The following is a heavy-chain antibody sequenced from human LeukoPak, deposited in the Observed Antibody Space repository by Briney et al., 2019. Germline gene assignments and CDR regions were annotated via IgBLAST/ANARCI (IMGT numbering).Heavy chain of an antibody. Sequence: GGSLRLSCAASGFTFNNAWMNWVRQAPGKGLEWVGRIKSKNVGGTTDYAAPVKGRFTISRDDSKNTVYLQMNSLKIEDTAVFYCTSHAAFDPWGQGTLVTVSS. CDR2: IKSKNVGGTT. CDR1: GFTFNNAW. CDR3: TSHAAFDP. V-gene: IGHV3-15*01. J-gene: IGHJ5*02.